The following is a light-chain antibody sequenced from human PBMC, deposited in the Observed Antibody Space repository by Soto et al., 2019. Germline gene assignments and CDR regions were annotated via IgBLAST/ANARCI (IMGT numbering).Light chain of an antibody. CDR2: DAS. CDR1: RDIAHY. V-gene: IGKV1-33*01. J-gene: IGKJ4*01. CDR3: QQYDDLPLT. Sequence: DIQLTQSPSSLSASVGDRITITCQASRDIAHYLSWYQQKPGKAPQLLVYDASKLQTGVPSRFSGSASGTDFTFAISSLQPEDRETYFCQQYDDLPLTFGGGTKVEIK.